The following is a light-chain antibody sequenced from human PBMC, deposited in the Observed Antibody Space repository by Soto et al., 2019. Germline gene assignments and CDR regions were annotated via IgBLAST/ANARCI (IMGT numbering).Light chain of an antibody. Sequence: QSALTQPASVSGSPGQSITICCTGTSSDVGGYNYVSWYQQHPGKAPKLMIYEVSNRPSGVSNRFSGSKSGNRASLTISGLQAEDEADYYCSSYTSSSTPFVFGSGTKLTVL. CDR2: EVS. CDR3: SSYTSSSTPFV. V-gene: IGLV2-14*01. CDR1: SSDVGGYNY. J-gene: IGLJ1*01.